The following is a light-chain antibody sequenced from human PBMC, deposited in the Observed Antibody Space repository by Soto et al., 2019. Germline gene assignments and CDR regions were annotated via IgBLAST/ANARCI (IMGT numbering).Light chain of an antibody. CDR2: EAS. J-gene: IGKJ5*01. CDR3: QQRSNWPPLIT. V-gene: IGKV3-11*01. Sequence: EIVLTQSPGTLSLSPGERATLSCRASQRVSSNYLAWYQQKPGQAPSLLFYEASNRATGIPARFSGSGSGTDFTLTISSLEPEDFAVYYCQQRSNWPPLITFGQGTRLEIK. CDR1: QRVSSNY.